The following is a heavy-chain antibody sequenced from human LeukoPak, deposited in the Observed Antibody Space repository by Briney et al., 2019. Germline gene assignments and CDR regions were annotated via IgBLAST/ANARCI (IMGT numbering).Heavy chain of an antibody. CDR1: GYTFTSYA. D-gene: IGHD2-2*01. CDR3: ARDRYCSSTSCYDFDY. Sequence: GASVKVSCKASGYTFTSYAMHWVRQAPGQRLEWMGWINAGNGNTKYSQKFQGRVTITRDTSASTAYMELSSLRSEDTAVYYCARDRYCSSTSCYDFDYWGQGTLVTVSS. V-gene: IGHV1-3*01. CDR2: INAGNGNT. J-gene: IGHJ4*02.